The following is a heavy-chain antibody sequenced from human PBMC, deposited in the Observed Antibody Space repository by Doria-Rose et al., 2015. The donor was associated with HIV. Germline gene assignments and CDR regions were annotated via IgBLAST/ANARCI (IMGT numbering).Heavy chain of an antibody. CDR1: GVSLSSPGMG. CDR2: IISDDER. Sequence: QITLKESGPVLVKPTETLTLTCTVSGVSLSSPGMGVSWIRQPPGKALELLAYIISDDERSYKASLKSRLTVSRGTSKGQVVLTMTDMDPVDTATYYCARIKSSRWYHKYYFDYWGQGTLVIVSA. D-gene: IGHD6-13*01. V-gene: IGHV2-26*01. CDR3: ARIKSSRWYHKYYFDY. J-gene: IGHJ4*02.